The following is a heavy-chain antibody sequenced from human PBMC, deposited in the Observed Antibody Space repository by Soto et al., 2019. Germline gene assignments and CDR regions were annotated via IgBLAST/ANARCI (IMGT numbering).Heavy chain of an antibody. CDR2: MYYSGTT. V-gene: IGHV4-28*01. D-gene: IGHD1-26*01. Sequence: SLTCAVSGSSVNNNYWWGWIRQPPGKGLEWIGYMYYSGTTYYNPSLKSRVTMSVDTSKNQFSLKLSSVTTADTAVYYCARYRYEWEQAREVDYWGQGTLVTVSS. J-gene: IGHJ4*02. CDR3: ARYRYEWEQAREVDY. CDR1: GSSVNNNYW.